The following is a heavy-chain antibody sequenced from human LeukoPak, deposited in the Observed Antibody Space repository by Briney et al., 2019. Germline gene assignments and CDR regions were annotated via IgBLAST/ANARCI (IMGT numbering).Heavy chain of an antibody. J-gene: IGHJ4*02. D-gene: IGHD1-26*01. CDR1: GGSISSSSYY. V-gene: IGHV4-39*07. CDR3: ARDVVGATSLDY. Sequence: SETLSLTCTVSGGSISSSSYYWGWIRQPPGKGLEWIGSIYYSGSTYYNPSLKSRVTISVDTSKNQFSLKLSSVTAADTAVYYCARDVVGATSLDYWGQGTLVTVSS. CDR2: IYYSGST.